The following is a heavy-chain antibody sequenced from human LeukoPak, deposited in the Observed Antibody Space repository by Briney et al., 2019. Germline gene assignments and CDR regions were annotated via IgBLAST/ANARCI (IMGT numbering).Heavy chain of an antibody. CDR2: IRYDGRNK. J-gene: IGHJ4*02. CDR3: AKLGAYVVPAASLDY. Sequence: GGSLRLSCAASGFTFSSYAMHWVRQAPGKGLEWVAFIRYDGRNKYYADSVKGRFTISRDNSKNTLYLQMNSLRAEDTSVYYCAKLGAYVVPAASLDYWGQGTLVTVSS. V-gene: IGHV3-30*02. D-gene: IGHD2-2*01. CDR1: GFTFSSYA.